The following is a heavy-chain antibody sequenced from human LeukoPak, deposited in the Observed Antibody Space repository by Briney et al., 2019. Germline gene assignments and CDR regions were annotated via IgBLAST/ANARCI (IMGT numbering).Heavy chain of an antibody. Sequence: GGSLRLSCAASGFTFSSYAMSWLRQAPGKGLEWVAGISISGLKTYYGDSVKGRFTISRDNSRSTIYLQLNSLRAEDTAVYYCAREVYSSSWYEDYWCQVTLVAVFS. V-gene: IGHV3-23*01. CDR3: AREVYSSSWYEDY. J-gene: IGHJ4*02. CDR1: GFTFSSYA. D-gene: IGHD6-13*01. CDR2: ISISGLKT.